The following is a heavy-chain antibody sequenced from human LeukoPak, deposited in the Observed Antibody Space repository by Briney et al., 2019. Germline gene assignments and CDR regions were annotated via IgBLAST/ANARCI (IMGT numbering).Heavy chain of an antibody. V-gene: IGHV4-39*07. CDR1: GGSLTSTYYF. CDR3: ARGYGSGSYLDY. D-gene: IGHD3-10*01. Sequence: SETLSLTCTVSGGSLTSTYYFWGWIRQPPGKGLEWIGSISHTGSTYYNPSLKSRVTLSVDTSKNQFSLKLSSVTAADTAVYYCARGYGSGSYLDYWGQGTLVTVSS. J-gene: IGHJ4*02. CDR2: ISHTGST.